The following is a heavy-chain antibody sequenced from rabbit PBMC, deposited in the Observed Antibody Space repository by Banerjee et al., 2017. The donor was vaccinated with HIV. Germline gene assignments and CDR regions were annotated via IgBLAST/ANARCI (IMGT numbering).Heavy chain of an antibody. Sequence: QSLEESGGDLVKPGASLTLTCTASGFSFSSDYYIWWVRQAPGRGLEWIARIHTTNGWAQYASWAKGRFTISRTSSTTVTLQMTSLTDADTATYFCARETDLWGPGTLVTVS. CDR2: IHTTNGWA. CDR1: GFSFSSDYY. V-gene: IGHV1S40*01. J-gene: IGHJ4*01. CDR3: ARETDL.